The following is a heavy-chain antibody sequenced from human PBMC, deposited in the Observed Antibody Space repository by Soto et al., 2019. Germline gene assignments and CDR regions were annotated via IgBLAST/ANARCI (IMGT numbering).Heavy chain of an antibody. CDR2: IWYDGSNK. J-gene: IGHJ4*02. V-gene: IGHV3-33*01. CDR1: GFTFSSYG. CDR3: ARADDGYNPHFGY. D-gene: IGHD5-12*01. Sequence: SLRLSCAASGFTFSSYGMHWVRQAPGKGLEWVAVIWYDGSNKYYADSVEGRFTIPRDNSKNTLYLQMNSLRAEDTAVYYCARADDGYNPHFGYWGQGTLVTVSS.